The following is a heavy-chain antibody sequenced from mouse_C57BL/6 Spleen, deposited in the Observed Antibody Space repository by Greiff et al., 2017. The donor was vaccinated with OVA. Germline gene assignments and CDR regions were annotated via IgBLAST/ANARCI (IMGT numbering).Heavy chain of an antibody. CDR2: IWSGGST. V-gene: IGHV2-2*01. CDR1: GFSLTSYG. CDR3: AREGLRQGLAY. J-gene: IGHJ3*01. Sequence: VKLQESGPGLVQPSQSLSITCTVSGFSLTSYGVHWVRQSPGKGLEWLGVIWSGGSTDYNAAFISRLSISKDNSKSQVFFKMNSLQADDTAIYYCAREGLRQGLAYWGQGTLVTVSA. D-gene: IGHD2-4*01.